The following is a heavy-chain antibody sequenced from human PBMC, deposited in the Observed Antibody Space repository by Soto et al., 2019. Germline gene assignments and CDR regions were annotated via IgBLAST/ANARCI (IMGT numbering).Heavy chain of an antibody. J-gene: IGHJ4*02. Sequence: SVKVSCKASGGTFSSYAISWVRQAPGQGLEWMGGSIPIFGTANYAQKCQVRVTITADEATSTAYMELSSLRSEDTAVYYCARSRSGDYSHSSGYSYVRDPDYWRQGTLVTVTS. CDR2: SIPIFGTA. D-gene: IGHD3-22*01. CDR1: GGTFSSYA. V-gene: IGHV1-69*13. CDR3: ARSRSGDYSHSSGYSYVRDPDY.